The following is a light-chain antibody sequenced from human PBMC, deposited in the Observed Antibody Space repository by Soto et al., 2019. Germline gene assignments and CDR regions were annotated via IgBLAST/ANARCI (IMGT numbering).Light chain of an antibody. J-gene: IGKJ4*01. CDR2: DAS. CDR3: QQRSNWLVT. CDR1: QSGSSY. V-gene: IGKV3-11*01. Sequence: EIVLTRAPATVSLSPGERATVCGRASQSGSSYLAWYQQKPGQAPRLLIYDASNRATGIPARFSGSGSGTAFTPTISSLEPEDFAVYSCQQRSNWLVTFGGGTKVDIK.